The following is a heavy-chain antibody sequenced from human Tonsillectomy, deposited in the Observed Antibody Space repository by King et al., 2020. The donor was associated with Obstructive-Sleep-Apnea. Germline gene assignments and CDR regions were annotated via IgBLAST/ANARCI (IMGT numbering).Heavy chain of an antibody. V-gene: IGHV1-18*01. J-gene: IGHJ4*02. CDR2: ISAYNGNR. D-gene: IGHD6-13*01. CDR1: GYPFTSYH. CDR3: AREGQGIAAAGYDY. Sequence: QLVQSGAEVKKPGASVKVSCKASGYPFTSYHISWVRQAPGQGLEWMGWISAYNGNRNYAQKVQGRVTMTTDTSTSTAYMELRSLRPDDTAVYFCAREGQGIAAAGYDYWGQGTLVTVSS.